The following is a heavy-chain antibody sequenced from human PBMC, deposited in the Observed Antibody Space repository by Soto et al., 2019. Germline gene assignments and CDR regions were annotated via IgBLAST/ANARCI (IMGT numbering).Heavy chain of an antibody. Sequence: SETLSLTCTVSGGSISSGDYYWSWIRQPPGKGLEWIGYIYYSGSTYYNPSLKSRVTISVDTSKNQFSLKLSSVTAADTAVYYCARLVTVTRAASTSYFDYWGQGTLVTVS. CDR1: GGSISSGDYY. CDR2: IYYSGST. D-gene: IGHD4-17*01. V-gene: IGHV4-30-4*01. CDR3: ARLVTVTRAASTSYFDY. J-gene: IGHJ4*02.